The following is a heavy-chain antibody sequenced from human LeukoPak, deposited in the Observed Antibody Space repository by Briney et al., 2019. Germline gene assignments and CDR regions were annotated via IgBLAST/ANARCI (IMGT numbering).Heavy chain of an antibody. CDR3: ARAGWGDYHFDY. V-gene: IGHV4-59*01. D-gene: IGHD4-17*01. J-gene: IGHJ4*02. Sequence: SETLSLTCTVSGGSISSYYWSWIRQPPGKGLEWIGYIYYSGSTNYNPSLKSRVTISVDTSKNQFSLKLSSVTAADTAVYYCARAGWGDYHFDYWGQGTLVTVSS. CDR1: GGSISSYY. CDR2: IYYSGST.